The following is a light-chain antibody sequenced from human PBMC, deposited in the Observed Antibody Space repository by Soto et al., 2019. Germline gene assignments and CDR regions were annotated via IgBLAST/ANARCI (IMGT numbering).Light chain of an antibody. Sequence: EVVMTQSPATLSVSPGGGATLSCRASQNVNTNLAWYQQRPGQSPRLLIHGATSRATGIPARFSGSGSGTEFTLTISSLQSEDFAVYYCQQYNNWPRSFGGGTKVDIK. V-gene: IGKV3-15*01. CDR2: GAT. CDR3: QQYNNWPRS. CDR1: QNVNTN. J-gene: IGKJ4*01.